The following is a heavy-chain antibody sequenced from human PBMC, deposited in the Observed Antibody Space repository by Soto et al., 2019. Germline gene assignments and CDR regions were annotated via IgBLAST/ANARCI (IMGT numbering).Heavy chain of an antibody. CDR2: ISYDGSNK. CDR1: GFTFSSYA. V-gene: IGHV3-30-3*01. CDR3: AYIAVAGGY. D-gene: IGHD6-19*01. J-gene: IGHJ4*02. Sequence: QVPLVESGGGVVQPGRSLRLSCAASGFTFSSYAMHWVRQAPGKGLEWVAVISYDGSNKYYADSVKGRFTISRDNSKNTLYLQMNSLRAEDTAVYYCAYIAVAGGYWGQGTLVTVSS.